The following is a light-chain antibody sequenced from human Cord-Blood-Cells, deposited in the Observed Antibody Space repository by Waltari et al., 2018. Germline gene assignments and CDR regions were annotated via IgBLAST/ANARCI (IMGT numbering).Light chain of an antibody. V-gene: IGLV3-1*01. CDR3: QAWDSSTYV. J-gene: IGLJ1*01. CDR1: KLGDKY. CDR2: QDS. Sequence: SYELTQPPSVSVSPGQTASITCSGAKLGDKYACWYQQKPDQSPVLVIYQDSKRPSGIPERFSGSNSGNTATLTISGTQAMDEADYYCQAWDSSTYVFGTGTKVTVL.